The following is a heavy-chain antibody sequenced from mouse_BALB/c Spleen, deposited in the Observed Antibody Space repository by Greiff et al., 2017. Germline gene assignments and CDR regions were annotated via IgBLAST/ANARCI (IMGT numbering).Heavy chain of an antibody. Sequence: DVKLQESGPGLVKPSQSLSLTCSVTGYSITSGYYWNWIRQFPGNKLEWMGYISYDGSNNYNPSLKNRISITRDTSKNQFFLKLNSVTTEDTATYYCARGYDYAPWFAYWGQGTLVTVSA. CDR3: ARGYDYAPWFAY. J-gene: IGHJ3*01. V-gene: IGHV3-6*02. D-gene: IGHD2-4*01. CDR2: ISYDGSN. CDR1: GYSITSGYY.